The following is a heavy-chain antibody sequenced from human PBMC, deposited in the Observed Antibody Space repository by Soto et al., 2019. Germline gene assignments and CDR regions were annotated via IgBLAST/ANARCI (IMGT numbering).Heavy chain of an antibody. Sequence: XDIPSVPRTVCGGSISSSEWSWIRQPPGKGLEWIVYIYYSGSTNYNPSRKSRVTISVDTSKNQFSLKLSSVTAADTAVYYCARDYDAYDSSGYYDYWGQGTLVTVSS. D-gene: IGHD3-22*01. CDR1: GGSISSSE. CDR3: ARDYDAYDSSGYYDY. J-gene: IGHJ4*02. CDR2: IYYSGST. V-gene: IGHV4-59*01.